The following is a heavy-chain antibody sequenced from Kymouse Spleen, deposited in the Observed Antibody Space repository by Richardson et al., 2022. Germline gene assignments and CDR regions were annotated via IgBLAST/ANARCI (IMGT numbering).Heavy chain of an antibody. Sequence: QLQLQESGPGLVKPSETLSLTCTVSGGSISSSSYYWGWIRQPPGKGLEWIGSIYYSGSTYYNPSLKSRVTISVDTSKNQFSLKLSSVTAADTAVYYCAREGKYCSSTSCYLFDYWGQGTLVTVSS. D-gene: IGHD2-2*02. J-gene: IGHJ4*02. CDR3: AREGKYCSSTSCYLFDY. CDR1: GGSISSSSYY. CDR2: IYYSGST. V-gene: IGHV4-39*01.